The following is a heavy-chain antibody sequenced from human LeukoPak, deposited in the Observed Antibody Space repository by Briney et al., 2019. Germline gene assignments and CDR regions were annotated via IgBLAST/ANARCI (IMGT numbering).Heavy chain of an antibody. CDR3: ARDQSGDH. D-gene: IGHD2-21*01. CDR2: IRQDGSEK. J-gene: IGHJ4*02. V-gene: IGHV3-7*01. Sequence: GGSLRLSCEASGFTFSTYWMTWFRQAPGKGLEWVANIRQDGSEKYYVASLKGRFTISRDNAKNSLYLQMNSLRAEDSAVYYCARDQSGDHWGQGTLVTVSS. CDR1: GFTFSTYW.